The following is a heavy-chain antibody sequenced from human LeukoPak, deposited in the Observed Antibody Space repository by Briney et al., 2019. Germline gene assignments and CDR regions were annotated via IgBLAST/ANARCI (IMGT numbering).Heavy chain of an antibody. V-gene: IGHV1-8*02. D-gene: IGHD2/OR15-2a*01. CDR2: MNPNSGNT. CDR1: GYTFTGYY. J-gene: IGHJ5*02. CDR3: ARGLSLRSGDWFDP. Sequence: GASVKVSCKASGYTFTGYYMHWVRQAPGQGLEWMGWMNPNSGNTGYAQKFQGRVTMTRNTSISTAYMELSSPRSEDTAVYYCARGLSLRSGDWFDPWGQGTLVTVSS.